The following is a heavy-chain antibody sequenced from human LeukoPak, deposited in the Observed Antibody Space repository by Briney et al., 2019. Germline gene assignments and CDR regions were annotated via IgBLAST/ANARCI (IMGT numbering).Heavy chain of an antibody. CDR2: IYYSGTT. V-gene: IGHV4-59*01. Sequence: NPSETLSLTCTVSGGSMRSSYWNWIRQPPGKGLEWIGYIYYSGTTKYNPSLKGRVTISVDTTKNQFSLKLTSVTTADTAVYYCARGDFDSSGGNYYDLWGQGTLVTVSS. J-gene: IGHJ4*02. D-gene: IGHD3-9*01. CDR1: GGSMRSSY. CDR3: ARGDFDSSGGNYYDL.